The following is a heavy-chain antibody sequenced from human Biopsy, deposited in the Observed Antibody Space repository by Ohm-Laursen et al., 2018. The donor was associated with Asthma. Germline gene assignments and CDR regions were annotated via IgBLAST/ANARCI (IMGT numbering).Heavy chain of an antibody. D-gene: IGHD6-19*01. V-gene: IGHV1-69*13. Sequence: SVKVSCKAHGGTFSNFAISWVRQAPGQGLEWLGGIMTVFGTTNYAQKFQGRATITADESTSTAYMEVTSLRSEDTAIYYCARCQVGYSSGWSLLLKKIYYSGMDVWGQGTAVTVSS. CDR3: ARCQVGYSSGWSLLLKKIYYSGMDV. CDR2: IMTVFGTT. J-gene: IGHJ6*02. CDR1: GGTFSNFA.